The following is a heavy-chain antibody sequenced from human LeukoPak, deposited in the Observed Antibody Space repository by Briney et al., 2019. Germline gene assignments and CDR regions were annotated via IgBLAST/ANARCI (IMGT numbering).Heavy chain of an antibody. CDR2: IWHDGSSK. D-gene: IGHD3-10*01. J-gene: IGHJ4*02. V-gene: IGHV3-33*01. CDR3: ARERFRAVRVSDY. CDR1: GFIFSNYG. Sequence: GRSLRLSCAASGFIFSNYGMHWVRQAPGKGLEWAAVIWHDGSSKYYADSVKGRFSISRDNSKYTLYLQMDKLTAEDTAVYFCARERFRAVRVSDYWGQGTLVTVSS.